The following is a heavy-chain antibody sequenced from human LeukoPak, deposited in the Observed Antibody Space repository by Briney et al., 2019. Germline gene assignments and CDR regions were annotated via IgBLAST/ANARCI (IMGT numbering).Heavy chain of an antibody. D-gene: IGHD2-2*01. CDR2: ISGSGGST. V-gene: IGHV3-23*01. Sequence: PGGSLRLSCAASGFTFSSYWMNWVRQAPGKGLEWVSAISGSGGSTYYADSVKGRFTISRDNSKNTLYLQMNSLRAEDTAVYYCASRGLVVPAAPYYYGMDVWGQGTTVTVSS. J-gene: IGHJ6*02. CDR3: ASRGLVVPAAPYYYGMDV. CDR1: GFTFSSYW.